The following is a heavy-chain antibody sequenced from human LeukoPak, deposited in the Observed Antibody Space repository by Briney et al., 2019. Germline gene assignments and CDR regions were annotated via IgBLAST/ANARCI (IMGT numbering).Heavy chain of an antibody. CDR1: GGSISSYY. CDR3: ARDSYYYYMDV. J-gene: IGHJ6*03. V-gene: IGHV4-59*12. Sequence: PSETLSLTCTVSGGSISSYYWSWIRQPPGKALEWIGSVYYSGTTSYNPSLKSRVTISVDMSKNHFSLRLRSVTAADTAMYYCARDSYYYYMDVWGKGTTVTVSS. CDR2: VYYSGTT.